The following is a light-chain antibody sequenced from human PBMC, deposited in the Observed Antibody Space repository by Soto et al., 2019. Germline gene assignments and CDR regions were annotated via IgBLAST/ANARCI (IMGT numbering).Light chain of an antibody. CDR3: QQYYTLPWT. J-gene: IGKJ1*01. V-gene: IGKV1-8*01. CDR2: AAS. Sequence: AIRMTQSPSSLSASTGDRVTITCRASQGISNYLAWYQQKPGKAPKVLTHAASTLQGGVPSRFSGSGSGTDFTLTTSDLQSEDFATYYCQQYYTLPWTFGQGTKVDIK. CDR1: QGISNY.